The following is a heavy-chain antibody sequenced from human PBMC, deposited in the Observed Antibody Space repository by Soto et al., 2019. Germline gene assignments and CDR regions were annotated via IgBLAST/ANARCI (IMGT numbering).Heavy chain of an antibody. CDR2: IYYSGST. CDR1: RAFMNSYH. V-gene: IGHV4-59*01. CDR3: ASFSGYAPYYFDY. Sequence: SETLSLTCTVSRAFMNSYHWSWIRQPPVQGLEWIGYIYYSGSTNYSPSLKSRVTMSLDTSKNQFSLKLSSVTAADTAVYYCASFSGYAPYYFDYWGQGPLVTVSS. D-gene: IGHD5-12*01. J-gene: IGHJ4*02.